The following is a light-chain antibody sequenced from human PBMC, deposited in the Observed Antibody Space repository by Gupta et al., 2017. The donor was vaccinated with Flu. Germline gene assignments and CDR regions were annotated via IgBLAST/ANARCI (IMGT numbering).Light chain of an antibody. CDR1: HGAVTSGYQ. CDR2: RTR. Sequence: GKVQLIWAARHGAVTSGYQPNWCQQKTGQAPRALIYRTRNKHSWTPDRLSGSLLGGKAARTLSGVQPEDEAEYYCLLYYGGSWVFGGGTKLTVL. V-gene: IGLV7-43*01. CDR3: LLYYGGSWV. J-gene: IGLJ3*02.